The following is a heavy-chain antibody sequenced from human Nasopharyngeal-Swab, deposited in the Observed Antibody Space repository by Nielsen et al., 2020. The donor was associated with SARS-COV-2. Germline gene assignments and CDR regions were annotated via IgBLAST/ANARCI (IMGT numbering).Heavy chain of an antibody. CDR1: GFTFNSHG. CDR3: ARGLAPRYSGSYTPFGY. V-gene: IGHV3-30*03. CDR2: ISFDGSNK. D-gene: IGHD1-26*01. Sequence: GGSLRLSCAASGFTFNSHGMHWVRQAPGKGLEWVAVISFDGSNKYYADSVKGRFTISRDNSKNTLYLQMNSLRAEDTAVYYCARGLAPRYSGSYTPFGYWGQGTLVTVSS. J-gene: IGHJ4*02.